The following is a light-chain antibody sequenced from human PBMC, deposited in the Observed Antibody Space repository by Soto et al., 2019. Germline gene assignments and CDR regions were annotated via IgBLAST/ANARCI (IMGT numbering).Light chain of an antibody. V-gene: IGLV1-40*01. Sequence: QSVLTQPPSVSGAPGQRVTISCTGSSSNIGAGYDVHWYQQLPGTAPKLLIYGNSNRPSGVPDRFSGSKSGTSASLAITGLQAEDEADYYCQSYDSSIYVFGTGTKVPVL. CDR3: QSYDSSIYV. CDR2: GNS. CDR1: SSNIGAGYD. J-gene: IGLJ1*01.